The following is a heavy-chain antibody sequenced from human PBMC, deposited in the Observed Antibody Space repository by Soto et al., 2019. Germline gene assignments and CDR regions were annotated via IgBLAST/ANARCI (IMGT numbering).Heavy chain of an antibody. CDR2: TYYRSKWYN. CDR3: ARTAFDIVATIMYYGMDV. CDR1: GDSVSSNSAA. Sequence: PSQTLSLTCAISGDSVSSNSAAWNWIRQSPSRGLEWLGRTYYRSKWYNDYAVSVKSRITINPDTSKNQFSLQLNSVTPEDTAVYYCARTAFDIVATIMYYGMDVWGQGTTVTVS. V-gene: IGHV6-1*01. J-gene: IGHJ6*02. D-gene: IGHD5-12*01.